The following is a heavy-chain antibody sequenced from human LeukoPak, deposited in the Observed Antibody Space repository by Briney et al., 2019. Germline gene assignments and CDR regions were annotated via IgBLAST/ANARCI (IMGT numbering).Heavy chain of an antibody. J-gene: IGHJ5*02. Sequence: SGTLSLTCAVSGGSISSSNWWSWVRQPPGKGXXXIGEIYHSGSTNYNPSLKSRVTISVDKSKNQFSLKLSSVTAADTAVYYCAREGSGNEGWVDPWGQGTLVTVSS. CDR3: AREGSGNEGWVDP. V-gene: IGHV4-4*02. CDR1: GGSISSSNW. CDR2: IYHSGST. D-gene: IGHD3-10*01.